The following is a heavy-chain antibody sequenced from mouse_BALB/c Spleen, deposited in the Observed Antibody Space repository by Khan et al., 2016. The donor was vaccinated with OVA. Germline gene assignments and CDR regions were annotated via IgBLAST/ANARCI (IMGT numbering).Heavy chain of an antibody. CDR1: GYTFTSYW. V-gene: IGHV1S81*02. J-gene: IGHJ2*01. CDR2: TNPTNGRT. D-gene: IGHD1-1*01. CDR3: ARITKIVASYFDY. Sequence: QVQLQQPGAELVKAGASVKMSCKASGYTFTSYWMHWVKQRPGQGLEWIAETNPTNGRTYYNENFKSKATLTVEKSSSTAYMLLSGPTFKDSAVYYFARITKIVASYFDYWGQGTTLTVSS.